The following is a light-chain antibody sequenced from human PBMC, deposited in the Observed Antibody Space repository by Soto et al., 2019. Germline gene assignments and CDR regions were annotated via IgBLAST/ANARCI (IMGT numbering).Light chain of an antibody. J-gene: IGKJ3*01. CDR1: QGISRY. CDR3: QQLNTFPPFFT. V-gene: IGKV1-9*01. Sequence: IQLTQSPSSLSASVGDSVTITCRASQGISRYLSWYQQKPGRAPKLLISAASTLQSGVPARFSGSGSGTEFTLTISSLQPEDFATYFCQQLNTFPPFFTFGPGTKVDNK. CDR2: AAS.